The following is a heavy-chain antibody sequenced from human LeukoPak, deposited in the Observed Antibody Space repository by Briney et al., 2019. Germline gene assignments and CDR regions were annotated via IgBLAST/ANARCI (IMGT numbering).Heavy chain of an antibody. CDR2: IYYSGST. Sequence: SETLSLTCTVSGGSISSYYWSWIRQPPGKGLEWIGYIYYSGSTNYNPSLKSRVTISVDTSKNQFSLKLSSVTAADTAVYYGALGSSRIFDYWGQGTLVTVSS. J-gene: IGHJ4*02. CDR3: ALGSSRIFDY. CDR1: GGSISSYY. V-gene: IGHV4-59*01. D-gene: IGHD6-13*01.